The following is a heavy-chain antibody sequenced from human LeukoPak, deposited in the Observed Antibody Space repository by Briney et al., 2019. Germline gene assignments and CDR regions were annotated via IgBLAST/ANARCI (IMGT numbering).Heavy chain of an antibody. CDR2: ISGSGGST. V-gene: IGHV3-23*01. J-gene: IGHJ4*02. CDR1: GFTFSSYA. CDR3: AKSYYDSSGYYSRVPCNY. D-gene: IGHD3-22*01. Sequence: PGGSLRLSCAASGFTFSSYAMRWVRQAPGKGLEWVSAISGSGGSTYYADSVKGRFTISRDNSKNTLYLQMNSLRAEDTAVYYCAKSYYDSSGYYSRVPCNYWGQGTLVTVSS.